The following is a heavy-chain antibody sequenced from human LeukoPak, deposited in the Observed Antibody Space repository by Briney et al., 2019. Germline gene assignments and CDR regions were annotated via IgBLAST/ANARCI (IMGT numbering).Heavy chain of an antibody. CDR3: AREVSYYDFWSGYYYYFDY. CDR2: ISAYNGNT. Sequence: ASVKVSCKASGGTFSSYAISWVRQAPGQGLEWMGWISAYNGNTNYAQKLQGRVTMTTDTSTSTAYMELRSLRSDDTAVYYCAREVSYYDFWSGYYYYFDYWGQGTLVTVSS. CDR1: GGTFSSYA. V-gene: IGHV1-18*01. J-gene: IGHJ4*02. D-gene: IGHD3-3*01.